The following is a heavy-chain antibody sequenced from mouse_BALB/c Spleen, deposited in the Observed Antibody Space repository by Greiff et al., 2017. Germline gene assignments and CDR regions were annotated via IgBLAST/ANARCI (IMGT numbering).Heavy chain of an antibody. Sequence: EVKVVESGGGLVKPGGSLKLSCAASGFTFSSYTMSWVRQTPEKRLEWVATISSGGSYTYYPDSVKGRFTISRDNAKNTLYLQMSSLKSEDTAMYYCTRDRDGYAAMDYWGQGTSVTVSS. CDR2: ISSGGSYT. CDR1: GFTFSSYT. CDR3: TRDRDGYAAMDY. J-gene: IGHJ4*01. D-gene: IGHD2-2*01. V-gene: IGHV5-6-4*01.